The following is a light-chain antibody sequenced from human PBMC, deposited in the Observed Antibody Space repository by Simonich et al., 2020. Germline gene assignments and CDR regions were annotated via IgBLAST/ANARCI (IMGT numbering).Light chain of an antibody. CDR3: QQYGSSPYT. CDR2: GAA. J-gene: IGKJ2*01. V-gene: IGKV3-20*01. Sequence: EIVLTQSPGTLSLSPGERATLSCRASQSVSSSYLAWYHPKPGQAPRLLIYGAASRAPGIPDRFSGSGSGTDFTLTISRLEPEDFAVYYCQQYGSSPYTFGQGTKLEIK. CDR1: QSVSSSY.